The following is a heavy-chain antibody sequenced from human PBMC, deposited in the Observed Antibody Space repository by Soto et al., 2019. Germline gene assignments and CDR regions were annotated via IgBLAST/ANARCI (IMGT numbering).Heavy chain of an antibody. CDR3: EHGRLGAKLGLFDY. V-gene: IGHV3-23*01. Sequence: EVQLLESGGGLVQPGGSLRLSFAASGFTFSSYAMSWVRQAPGKGLEWVSAISGSGGSTYYADSVKGRFTIPRDNSKDALSLHMNSLRAEDTAVYYCEHGRLGAKLGLFDYWGQGTLVTVSS. J-gene: IGHJ4*02. CDR1: GFTFSSYA. CDR2: ISGSGGST. D-gene: IGHD3-16*01.